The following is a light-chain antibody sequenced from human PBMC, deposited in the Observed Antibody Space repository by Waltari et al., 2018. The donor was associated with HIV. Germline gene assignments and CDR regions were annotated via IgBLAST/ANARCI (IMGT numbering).Light chain of an antibody. CDR3: VLYMGSGISV. CDR2: STN. J-gene: IGLJ7*01. CDR1: SGSVSTSYY. V-gene: IGLV8-61*01. Sequence: QTVVTQEPSFSVSPGGTVTLTCGLSSGSVSTSYYPIWYQQTPGQAPRTLIYSTNTRSSGVPDRFSGSILGNKAALTITGAQADDESDYYCVLYMGSGISVFGGGTQLTVL.